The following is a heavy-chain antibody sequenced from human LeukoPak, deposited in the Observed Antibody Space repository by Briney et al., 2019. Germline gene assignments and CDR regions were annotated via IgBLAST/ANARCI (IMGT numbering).Heavy chain of an antibody. D-gene: IGHD3-16*02. CDR2: IYVTGT. V-gene: IGHV4-59*08. Sequence: SETLSLTCSVSGDSITYYYWTWIRQPAGKGLEWIGYIYVTGTRYNPYLQSRVTISVDRSRNQFLLKMSSVTAADTAVYYCARHIGGGIEDMDVWGKGTKVIVSS. CDR3: ARHIGGGIEDMDV. CDR1: GDSITYYY. J-gene: IGHJ6*03.